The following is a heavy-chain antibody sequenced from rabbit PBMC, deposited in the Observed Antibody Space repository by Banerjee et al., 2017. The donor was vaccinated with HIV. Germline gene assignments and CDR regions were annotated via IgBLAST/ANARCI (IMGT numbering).Heavy chain of an antibody. J-gene: IGHJ4*01. V-gene: IGHV1S40*01. CDR3: ARDLAGVIGWNFGL. CDR1: GLDFSSGYY. Sequence: QSLEESGGDLVKPGASLTLTCTASGLDFSSGYYMCWVRQAPGKGLEWIACIYTGSSSSTYYASWAKGRFTISKTSSTTVTLQMTSLTAADTASYFCARDLAGVIGWNFGLWGPGTLVTVS. CDR2: IYTGSSSST. D-gene: IGHD4-1*01.